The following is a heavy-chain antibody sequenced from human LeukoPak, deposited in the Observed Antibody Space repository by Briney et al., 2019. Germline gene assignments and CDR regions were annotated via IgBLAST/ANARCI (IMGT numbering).Heavy chain of an antibody. CDR2: INPSGGST. Sequence: ASVKVSCKASGYTFTSYQMHWVRQAPGQGLEGMGVINPSGGSTSYAQKFQGRVTMTRDTSTSTVYMDLSSLRAEDTAVYYCAKDQSYAGFSGWPYYFDYWGQGTLVTVSS. CDR1: GYTFTSYQ. V-gene: IGHV1-46*01. CDR3: AKDQSYAGFSGWPYYFDY. D-gene: IGHD6-19*01. J-gene: IGHJ4*02.